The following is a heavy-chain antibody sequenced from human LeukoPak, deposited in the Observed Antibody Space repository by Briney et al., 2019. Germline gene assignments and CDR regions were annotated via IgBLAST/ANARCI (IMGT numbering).Heavy chain of an antibody. J-gene: IGHJ4*02. V-gene: IGHV4-39*01. D-gene: IGHD1-26*01. CDR3: ATDAIVGATIDY. Sequence: PSETLSLTCTVSGGSINSGTYHWAWIRQPPGKGLQWIGSIYYRGNTYYNPSLKSRVTLSLDTSKNQFSLNLSSATAADTAVYYCATDAIVGATIDYWGQGTLVAVSS. CDR2: IYYRGNT. CDR1: GGSINSGTYH.